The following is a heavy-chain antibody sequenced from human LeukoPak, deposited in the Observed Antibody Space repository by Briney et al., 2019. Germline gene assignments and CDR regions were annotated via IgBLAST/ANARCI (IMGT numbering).Heavy chain of an antibody. CDR3: ARDDTLPDNGLDA. Sequence: GRSLRLSCAASGFSFSSHGMHWVRQAPGKGLKCRAVIGSDGSRDSYADSVRGRLTISRDNSKNMLFLQVNSLRVEDTAVYFCARDDTLPDNGLDAWGQGTMVTVSS. J-gene: IGHJ3*01. CDR1: GFSFSSHG. D-gene: IGHD2-8*01. V-gene: IGHV3-33*01. CDR2: IGSDGSRD.